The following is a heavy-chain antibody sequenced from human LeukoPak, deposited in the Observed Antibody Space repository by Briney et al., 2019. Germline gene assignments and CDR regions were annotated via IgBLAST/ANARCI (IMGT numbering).Heavy chain of an antibody. CDR1: GFTFSDYY. Sequence: GGSLRLSCAASGFTFSDYYMSWIRQAPGKGLEWVSYISSSGSTIYYADSVKGRFTISRDNAKNSLYLQMNSLKTEDTAVYYCTRGGYYDSSGYYGAEYFQHWGQGTLVTVSS. CDR3: TRGGYYDSSGYYGAEYFQH. D-gene: IGHD3-22*01. CDR2: ISSSGSTI. V-gene: IGHV3-11*01. J-gene: IGHJ1*01.